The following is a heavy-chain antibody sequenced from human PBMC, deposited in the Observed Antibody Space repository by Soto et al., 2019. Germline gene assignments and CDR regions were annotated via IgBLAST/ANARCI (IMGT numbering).Heavy chain of an antibody. CDR1: GGTFSSYA. CDR2: IIPIFGTA. J-gene: IGHJ6*02. D-gene: IGHD2-2*01. V-gene: IGHV1-69*06. CDR3: ASLSGWVVPAANYYYGMDV. Sequence: QVQLVQSGAEVKKPGSSVKVSCKASGGTFSSYAISWVRQAPGQGLEWMGGIIPIFGTANYAQKFQGRVTITADKSTSTAYMERSRLRADDAVVYYCASLSGWVVPAANYYYGMDVWGQGTTVTVSS.